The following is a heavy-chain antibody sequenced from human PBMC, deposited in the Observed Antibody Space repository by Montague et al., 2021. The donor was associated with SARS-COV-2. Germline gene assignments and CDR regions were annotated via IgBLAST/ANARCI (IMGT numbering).Heavy chain of an antibody. CDR2: ISYDGFNK. CDR3: ARDPLWLRRLYYYYYYMDV. V-gene: IGHV3-30-3*01. Sequence: SLRLSCAASGFTFSSSTMHWVRQAPGKGLEWVAVISYDGFNKYYADSVKGRFTISRDNSKNTLYLQINSLRAEDTAVYYCARDPLWLRRLYYYYYYMDVWGTGTPVTVFS. CDR1: GFTFSSST. D-gene: IGHD5-18*01. J-gene: IGHJ6*03.